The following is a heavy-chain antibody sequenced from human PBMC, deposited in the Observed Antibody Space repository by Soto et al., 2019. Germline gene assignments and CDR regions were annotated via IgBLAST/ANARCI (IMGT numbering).Heavy chain of an antibody. J-gene: IGHJ6*02. Sequence: SETLSLTCTVSCGSISSYYWSWIRQPPGKGLEWIGYIYYSGSTNYNPSLKSRVTISVDTSKNQFSLKLSSVTAADTAVYYCARAAGVVSSYYYYYGMDVWGQGTTVTVSS. D-gene: IGHD3-3*01. V-gene: IGHV4-59*01. CDR1: CGSISSYY. CDR3: ARAAGVVSSYYYYYGMDV. CDR2: IYYSGST.